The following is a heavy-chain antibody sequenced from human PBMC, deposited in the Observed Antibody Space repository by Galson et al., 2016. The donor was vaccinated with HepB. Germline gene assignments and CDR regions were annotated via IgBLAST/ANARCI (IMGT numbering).Heavy chain of an antibody. CDR3: ARDRRGTCTGGRCYYYGMDV. V-gene: IGHV6-1*01. Sequence: CAISGDSVSNKSATWNWIRQSPSRGLEWLGRTHYTSKWYNGYAEPVKSRIIINPDTPKNQFSLQLNSVTPEDTAVYFCARDRRGTCTGGRCYYYGMDVWGQGTTVTVSS. CDR2: THYTSKWYN. J-gene: IGHJ6*02. D-gene: IGHD2-8*02. CDR1: GDSVSNKSAT.